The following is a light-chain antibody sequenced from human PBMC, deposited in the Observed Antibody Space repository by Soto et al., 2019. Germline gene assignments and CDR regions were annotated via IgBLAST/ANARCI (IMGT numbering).Light chain of an antibody. CDR3: QQYGRSPLT. V-gene: IGKV3-20*01. CDR1: QSLSSDF. J-gene: IGKJ4*01. Sequence: EIVLTQSPGTLSLSPGERAILSCRASQSLSSDFLAWYQQKPGQAPRLLIYSSSNRATGIPDRFSGSGSGTDFTLTISRLEPADFAVYYCQQYGRSPLTFGGGTKVELK. CDR2: SSS.